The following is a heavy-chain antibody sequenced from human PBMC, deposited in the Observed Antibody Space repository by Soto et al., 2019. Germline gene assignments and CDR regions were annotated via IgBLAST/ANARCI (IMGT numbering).Heavy chain of an antibody. D-gene: IGHD2-2*01. V-gene: IGHV4-59*08. CDR1: GVSISSYY. J-gene: IGHJ5*02. CDR2: IYYSGST. Sequence: SETLSLTCTVSGVSISSYYWSWIRPPTGKGLEWIGYIYYSGSTNYNPSLKSRVTISVDTSKNQFSLKLSSVTAADTAVYYCARWGSKYCSSTTCYNWFDPWGQGTLVTVSS. CDR3: ARWGSKYCSSTTCYNWFDP.